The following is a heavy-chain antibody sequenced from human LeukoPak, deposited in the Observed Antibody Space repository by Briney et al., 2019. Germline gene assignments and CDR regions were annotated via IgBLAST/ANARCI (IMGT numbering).Heavy chain of an antibody. J-gene: IGHJ6*02. CDR1: GFPFSSYN. CDR2: ISGGTSYI. D-gene: IGHD3-22*01. CDR3: ARTNYDTTRGMDV. V-gene: IGHV3-21*01. Sequence: PGGSLRLSCAASGFPFSSYNMNWVRQAPGKGLEWVSSISGGTSYIYYADSVKGRFTISRDNAKNSLYLQMNSLRAEDTAVYYCARTNYDTTRGMDVWGQGTTVTVSS.